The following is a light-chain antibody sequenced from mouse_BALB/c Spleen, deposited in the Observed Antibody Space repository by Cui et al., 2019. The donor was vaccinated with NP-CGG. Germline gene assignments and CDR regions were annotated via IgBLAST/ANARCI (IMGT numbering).Light chain of an antibody. CDR3: ALWYSNHWV. Sequence: QAVVTQESALTTSPGDTVTLTCRSSTGAVTTSNYANWVQEKPDHLFTGLIGGTNNRVPGVPARFSGSLIGDKAAFTITGAQTEDEAIYFCALWYSNHWVFGGGTKLTVL. V-gene: IGLV1*01. CDR1: TGAVTTSNY. CDR2: GTN. J-gene: IGLJ1*01.